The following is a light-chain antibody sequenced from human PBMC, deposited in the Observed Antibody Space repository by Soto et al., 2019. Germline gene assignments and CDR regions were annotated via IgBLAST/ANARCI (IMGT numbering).Light chain of an antibody. CDR2: RDS. V-gene: IGLV3-9*01. CDR1: NIGSKN. CDR3: QVWDSSPVV. J-gene: IGLJ2*01. Sequence: SYELTQPLSVSVALGQTARITCGGNNIGSKNVHWYQQKPGQAPVVVIYRDSNRPSGIPERFSGSNSGNTATLTISRAQAGDEADYFCQVWDSSPVVFGGGTKLTVL.